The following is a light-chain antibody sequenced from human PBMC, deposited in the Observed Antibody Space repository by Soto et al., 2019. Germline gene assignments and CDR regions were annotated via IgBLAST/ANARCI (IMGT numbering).Light chain of an antibody. J-gene: IGLJ2*01. V-gene: IGLV1-44*01. CDR3: AAWDASLNGPV. Sequence: QAVVSKPPSASGTPGQRVIISCSGSNSNIGRNTVNWYQLLPGTAPKLLIYTNNQRPSGVPDRFSASKSGTSASLAISGLQSEDEADYYCAAWDASLNGPVFGGGTKLTVL. CDR2: TNN. CDR1: NSNIGRNT.